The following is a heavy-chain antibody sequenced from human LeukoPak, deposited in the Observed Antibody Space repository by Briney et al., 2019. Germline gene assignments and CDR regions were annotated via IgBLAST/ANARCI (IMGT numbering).Heavy chain of an antibody. CDR1: GFTFDDYG. V-gene: IGHV3-20*04. D-gene: IGHD2-15*01. Sequence: PGGSLRLSCAASGFTFDDYGMSWVRQAPGKGLEWVSGLKWNGGGTGYADSVKGRFTISRDNAKNSLYPRMNSLRAEDTALYYCARWRYCSGGSCNPKTKYYFDYWGQGTQVTVSS. CDR3: ARWRYCSGGSCNPKTKYYFDY. J-gene: IGHJ4*02. CDR2: LKWNGGGT.